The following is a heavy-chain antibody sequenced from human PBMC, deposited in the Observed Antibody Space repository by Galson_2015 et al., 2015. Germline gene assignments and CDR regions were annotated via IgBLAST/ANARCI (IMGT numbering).Heavy chain of an antibody. J-gene: IGHJ4*02. Sequence: SLRLSCAASGFIFSSYGMHWVRQAPGKGLEWVAVISYDGSNKYYADSVKGRFTISRDNSKNTLYLQMNSLRAEDTAVYYCAKFPIGDGSVSYPPDYWDQGTLVTVSS. CDR1: GFIFSSYG. CDR2: ISYDGSNK. CDR3: AKFPIGDGSVSYPPDY. V-gene: IGHV3-30*18. D-gene: IGHD3-10*01.